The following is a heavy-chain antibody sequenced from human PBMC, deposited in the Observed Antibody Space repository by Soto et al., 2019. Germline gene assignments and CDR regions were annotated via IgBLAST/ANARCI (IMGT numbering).Heavy chain of an antibody. CDR2: INPSGGST. Sequence: QVQLVQSGAEVKKPGASVKVSCKASGYTFTSYYMHWVRQAPGQGLEWMGIINPSGGSTSYAQKVQGRGTMPRDTSTSTVYMELSSLSSEDTAVYYCARWDTMVRVEYVPVPKRYGMDVWGQGTTVTVSS. J-gene: IGHJ6*02. D-gene: IGHD3-10*01. CDR1: GYTFTSYY. CDR3: ARWDTMVRVEYVPVPKRYGMDV. V-gene: IGHV1-46*03.